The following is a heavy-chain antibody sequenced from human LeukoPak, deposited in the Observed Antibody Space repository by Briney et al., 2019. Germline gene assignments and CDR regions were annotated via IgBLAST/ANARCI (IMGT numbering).Heavy chain of an antibody. CDR3: AKELHSGYSYGYGYFDY. D-gene: IGHD5-18*01. CDR1: GFTFSSYS. Sequence: GGSLRLSCAASGFTFSSYSMNWVRQAPGKGLEWVSSISSSSSYIYYADSVKGRFTISRDNSKNTLYLQINSLRVEDTAVYYCAKELHSGYSYGYGYFDYWGQGTLVTVSS. V-gene: IGHV3-21*04. J-gene: IGHJ4*02. CDR2: ISSSSSYI.